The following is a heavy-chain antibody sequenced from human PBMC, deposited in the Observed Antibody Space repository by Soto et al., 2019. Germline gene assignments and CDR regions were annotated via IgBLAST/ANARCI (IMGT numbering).Heavy chain of an antibody. CDR2: IYHSGST. Sequence: SETLSLTCAVSGGSISSGGYSWSWIRRPPGKGLEWIGYIYHSGSTYYNPSLKSRVTISVDRSKNQFSLKLSSVTAADTAVYYCARVRSGKSPTVTFFDYWGQGTLVTVPS. CDR3: ARVRSGKSPTVTFFDY. D-gene: IGHD4-17*01. CDR1: GGSISSGGYS. J-gene: IGHJ4*02. V-gene: IGHV4-30-2*01.